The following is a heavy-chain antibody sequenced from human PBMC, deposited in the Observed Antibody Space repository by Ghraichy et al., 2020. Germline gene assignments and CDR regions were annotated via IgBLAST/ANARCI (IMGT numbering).Heavy chain of an antibody. Sequence: GGSLRLSCAASGFTFSSYSMNWVRQAPGKGLEWVSSISSSSSYIYYADSVKGRFTISRDNAKNSLYLQMNSLRAEDTAVYYCANLEGGYYYDSSGTRGYWGQGTLVTVSS. V-gene: IGHV3-21*01. D-gene: IGHD3-22*01. CDR2: ISSSSSYI. CDR3: ANLEGGYYYDSSGTRGY. CDR1: GFTFSSYS. J-gene: IGHJ4*02.